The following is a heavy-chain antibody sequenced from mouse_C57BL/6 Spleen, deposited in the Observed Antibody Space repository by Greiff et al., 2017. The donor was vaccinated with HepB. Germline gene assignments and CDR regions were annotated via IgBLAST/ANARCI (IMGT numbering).Heavy chain of an antibody. CDR2: IDPEDGET. Sequence: VHVKQSGAELVKPGASVKLSCTASGFNIKDYYMHWVKQRTEQGLEWIGRIDPEDGETKYAPKFQGKATITADTSSNTAYLQLSSLTSEDTAVYYCARKPLTTVVALDYWGQGTTLTVSS. CDR3: ARKPLTTVVALDY. CDR1: GFNIKDYY. J-gene: IGHJ2*01. V-gene: IGHV14-2*01. D-gene: IGHD1-1*01.